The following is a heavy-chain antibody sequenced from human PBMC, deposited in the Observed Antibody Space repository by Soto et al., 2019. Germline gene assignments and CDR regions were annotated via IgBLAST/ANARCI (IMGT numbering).Heavy chain of an antibody. D-gene: IGHD3-10*01. J-gene: IGHJ4*02. Sequence: ASVKVSCKASGYMFVTYGINWVRQAPGQGLEWMGWISAYNGNTKYAQNLQGRVTMTTDASTSTAYMEMRSLRSDDTAVYYCARDLDGSGSYYTDYWGPGALVTVSS. CDR2: ISAYNGNT. CDR3: ARDLDGSGSYYTDY. CDR1: GYMFVTYG. V-gene: IGHV1-18*01.